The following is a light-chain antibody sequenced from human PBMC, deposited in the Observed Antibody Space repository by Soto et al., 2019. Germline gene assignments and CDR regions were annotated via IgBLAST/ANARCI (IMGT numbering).Light chain of an antibody. V-gene: IGKV3-11*01. CDR3: QQRSDWPWT. Sequence: EIVLTQSPATLSLSPGERATLSCRASQSVSSYLAWYQQKPGQAPRLLMYEASNRATGIPARFSGGGSGTDFTLTISSLEHEDFAVYYCQQRSDWPWTFGQGTKVEIK. CDR1: QSVSSY. CDR2: EAS. J-gene: IGKJ1*01.